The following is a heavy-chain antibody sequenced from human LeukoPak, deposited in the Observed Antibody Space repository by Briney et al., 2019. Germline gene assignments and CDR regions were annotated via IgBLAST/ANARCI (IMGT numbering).Heavy chain of an antibody. D-gene: IGHD2-2*02. J-gene: IGHJ4*02. CDR3: ARGNRGYCTSTSCYTPQDY. CDR2: INSDGSTT. Sequence: GGSLRLSCAASGFTFSSYWMHWVRQAPGKGLVWVSRINSDGSTTSCADSVKGRFTISRDNAKNTLYLQMNSLRAEDTAVYHCARGNRGYCTSTSCYTPQDYWGQGTLVTVSS. V-gene: IGHV3-74*01. CDR1: GFTFSSYW.